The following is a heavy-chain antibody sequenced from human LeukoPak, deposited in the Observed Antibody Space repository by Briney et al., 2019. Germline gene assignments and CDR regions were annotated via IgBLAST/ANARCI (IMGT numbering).Heavy chain of an antibody. V-gene: IGHV3-7*01. D-gene: IGHD6-19*01. Sequence: PGGTLRLSCAASGFTFSSYRMSWVRQGPGKGLGWGSNIKKNESEKYYVDSAKGRFTISRDNAKNTLYLQMNSLRAEDTAVYYCARDRYSSGWYDEYFQHWGQGTLVTVSS. J-gene: IGHJ1*01. CDR1: GFTFSSYR. CDR3: ARDRYSSGWYDEYFQH. CDR2: IKKNESEK.